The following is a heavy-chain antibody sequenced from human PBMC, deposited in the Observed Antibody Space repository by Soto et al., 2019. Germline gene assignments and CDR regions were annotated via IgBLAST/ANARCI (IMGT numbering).Heavy chain of an antibody. CDR1: RFTFSSYA. CDR3: VKYYYDSSGYYGLNAFDI. V-gene: IGHV3-64D*06. D-gene: IGHD3-22*01. CDR2: ISNNGDST. Sequence: GGSLRLSCLASRFTFSSYAMHWVRQAPGKGLEYVSTISNNGDSTYYADSVKSRFTISRDNSKNTLYLQMSSLRTEDTAVYYCVKYYYDSSGYYGLNAFDIWGQGTMVTVSS. J-gene: IGHJ3*02.